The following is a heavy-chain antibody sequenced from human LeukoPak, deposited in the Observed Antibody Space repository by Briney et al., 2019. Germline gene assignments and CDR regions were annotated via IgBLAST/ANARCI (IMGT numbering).Heavy chain of an antibody. J-gene: IGHJ4*02. Sequence: AGGSLRLSCAASGFTFSSYAMSWVRQAPGKGLEWVSAISGSGGSTYYADSVKGRFTISRDNSKNTLCLQMNSLRAEDTAVYYCAKRGIPSYSSGYYYFDYWGQGTLVTVSS. V-gene: IGHV3-23*01. CDR2: ISGSGGST. CDR3: AKRGIPSYSSGYYYFDY. CDR1: GFTFSSYA. D-gene: IGHD6-19*01.